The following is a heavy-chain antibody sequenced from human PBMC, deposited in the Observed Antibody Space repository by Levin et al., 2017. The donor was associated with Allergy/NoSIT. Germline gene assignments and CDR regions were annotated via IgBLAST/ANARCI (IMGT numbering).Heavy chain of an antibody. D-gene: IGHD5-12*01. V-gene: IGHV3-23*01. CDR2: ISGSGGST. J-gene: IGHJ4*02. CDR3: AKDSGYSGYDPDHKYYFDY. Sequence: SGESLKISCAASGFTFSSYAMSWVRQAPGKGLEWVSAISGSGGSTYYADSVKGRFTISRDNSKNTLYLQMNSLRAEDTAVYYCAKDSGYSGYDPDHKYYFDYWGQGTLVTVSS. CDR1: GFTFSSYA.